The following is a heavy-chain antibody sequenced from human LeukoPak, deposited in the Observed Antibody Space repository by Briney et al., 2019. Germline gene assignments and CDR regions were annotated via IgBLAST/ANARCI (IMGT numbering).Heavy chain of an antibody. CDR3: ARDSADYGDYDY. Sequence: GASVKVSCEASGYTFTSYHMHWVRQAPGQGLEWMGIINPSGGGAAYAQKFQGRVTMTRDTSTSTVYMELSSLRSEDTAVYYCARDSADYGDYDYWGQGTLVTVSS. CDR2: INPSGGGA. J-gene: IGHJ4*02. D-gene: IGHD4-17*01. V-gene: IGHV1-46*01. CDR1: GYTFTSYH.